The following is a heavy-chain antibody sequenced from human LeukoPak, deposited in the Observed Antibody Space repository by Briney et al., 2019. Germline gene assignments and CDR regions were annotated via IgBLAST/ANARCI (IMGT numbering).Heavy chain of an antibody. Sequence: GASVKVSCKASGYTFTGYYMHWVRQAPGQGLEWMGWINPNSGGTNYAQKFQGRVTMTRDTSISTAYMELSRLRSDDTAVYYCARDRATVVTLSGYNWFDPWGQGTLVTVSS. CDR3: ARDRATVVTLSGYNWFDP. V-gene: IGHV1-2*02. CDR2: INPNSGGT. D-gene: IGHD4-23*01. CDR1: GYTFTGYY. J-gene: IGHJ5*02.